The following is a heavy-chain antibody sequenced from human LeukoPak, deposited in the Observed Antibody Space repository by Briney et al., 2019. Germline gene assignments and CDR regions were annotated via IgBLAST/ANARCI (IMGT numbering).Heavy chain of an antibody. CDR1: GFTVSSYY. V-gene: IGHV3-66*01. J-gene: IGHJ4*02. CDR2: IYAGGST. CDR3: ARGGGSSSWYGY. D-gene: IGHD6-13*01. Sequence: GSLRLSCAASGFTVSSYYMSWVRQAPGKGLEWVSVIYAGGSTYYADSVKGRFTISRDNSKHTLYLQMNSLRAEDTAVYYCARGGGSSSWYGYWGQGTLVTVSS.